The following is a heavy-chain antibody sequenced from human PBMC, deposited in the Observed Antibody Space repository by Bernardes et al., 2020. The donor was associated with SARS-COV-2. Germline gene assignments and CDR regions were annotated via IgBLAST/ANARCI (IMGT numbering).Heavy chain of an antibody. CDR3: AKAGSGGSCYTN. CDR2: ISGSGGRT. CDR1: GFTFSSYT. D-gene: IGHD2-15*01. J-gene: IGHJ4*02. V-gene: IGHV3-23*01. Sequence: GGSLRLSCGASGFTFSSYTMGWVRQAPGKGLEWVSDISGSGGRTYYVDSVKGRFTISRDNSKNTLYLQMNSLRVEDTAVYYCAKAGSGGSCYTNWGQGTLVTVSS.